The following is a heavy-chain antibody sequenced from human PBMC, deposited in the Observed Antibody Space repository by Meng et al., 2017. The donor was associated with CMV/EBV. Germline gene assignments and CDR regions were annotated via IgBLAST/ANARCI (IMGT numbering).Heavy chain of an antibody. CDR1: TFTLSNHD. CDR2: INRGDSVI. V-gene: IGHV3-48*03. Sequence: GGSLRLSCSSSTFTLSNHDMNWVRQAPGKGLEWLSHINRGDSVIAYADSVRGRFTISRDIAKNSLYLQMNSLRVEDTALYYCTKDQGISGYSMDVWGQGTTVTV. CDR3: TKDQGISGYSMDV. J-gene: IGHJ6*02. D-gene: IGHD3-3*01.